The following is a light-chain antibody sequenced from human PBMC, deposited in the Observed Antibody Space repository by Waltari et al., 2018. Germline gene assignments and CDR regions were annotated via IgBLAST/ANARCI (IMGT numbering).Light chain of an antibody. CDR3: CSYAGSSTWV. CDR1: SSDVGSSNL. V-gene: IGLV2-23*01. CDR2: DGS. J-gene: IGLJ3*02. Sequence: QSALTQPASVSGSPGQSITISCPGTSSDVGSSNLVSWYQQHPGKAPKLMIYDGSKLPSGVSNRFSGSKSGNTASLTISGLQAEDEADYYCCSYAGSSTWVFGGGTKLTVL.